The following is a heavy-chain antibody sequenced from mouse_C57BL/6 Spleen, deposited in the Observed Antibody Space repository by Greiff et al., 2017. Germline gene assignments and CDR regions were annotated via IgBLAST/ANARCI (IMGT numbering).Heavy chain of an antibody. Sequence: DVKLQESGPGLVKPSQSLSLTCSVTGYSITSGYYWNWIRQFPGNKLEWMGYISSAGSNNYNPSLQNRISITRDTSKNQYFLKLNSVTTEDTATYYCARGGFGNYDYWGQGTTLTVAS. CDR1: GYSITSGYY. CDR2: ISSAGSN. J-gene: IGHJ2*01. D-gene: IGHD2-1*01. CDR3: ARGGFGNYDY. V-gene: IGHV3-6*01.